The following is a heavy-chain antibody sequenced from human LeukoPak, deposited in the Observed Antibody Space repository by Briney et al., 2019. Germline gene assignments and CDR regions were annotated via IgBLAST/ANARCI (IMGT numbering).Heavy chain of an antibody. CDR3: ARHVSAAGTTFDY. Sequence: SVKVSCKASGGTFSSYAISWVRQAPGQGLEWMGGIIPIFGTANYAQKFQGRVTITTDESTSTAYMELSSLRSEDTAVYYCARHVSAAGTTFDYWGQGTLVTVSS. CDR2: IIPIFGTA. CDR1: GGTFSSYA. J-gene: IGHJ4*02. D-gene: IGHD1-1*01. V-gene: IGHV1-69*05.